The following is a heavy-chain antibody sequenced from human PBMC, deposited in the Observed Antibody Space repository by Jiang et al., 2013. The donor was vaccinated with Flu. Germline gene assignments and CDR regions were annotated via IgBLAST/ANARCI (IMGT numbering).Heavy chain of an antibody. Sequence: VQLVESGAEVKKPGASVKVSCKASGYTFTGYYMHWVRQAPGQGLEWMGWINPNSGGTNYAQKFQGRVTMTRDTSISTAYMELSRLRSDDTAVYYCASRAWSEAVPYGQDYYGMDVVGPRDRRSPSP. D-gene: IGHD2-15*01. V-gene: IGHV1-2*02. CDR3: ASRAWSEAVPYGQDYYGMDV. J-gene: IGHJ6*02. CDR1: GYTFTGYY. CDR2: INPNSGGT.